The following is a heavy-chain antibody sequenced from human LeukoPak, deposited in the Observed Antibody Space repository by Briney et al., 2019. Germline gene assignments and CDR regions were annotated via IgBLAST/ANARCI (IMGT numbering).Heavy chain of an antibody. CDR1: GFSVSTSY. Sequence: GGSLRLSCAAAGFSVSTSYINWVRQAPGKGLEWVSVIYSDGSTKYADSVKARFTISRDNSNNMVYLQMKSLRVEDTAVYYCARGTLDNWGQGTLVTVSS. J-gene: IGHJ4*02. V-gene: IGHV3-53*01. CDR3: ARGTLDN. D-gene: IGHD3/OR15-3a*01. CDR2: IYSDGST.